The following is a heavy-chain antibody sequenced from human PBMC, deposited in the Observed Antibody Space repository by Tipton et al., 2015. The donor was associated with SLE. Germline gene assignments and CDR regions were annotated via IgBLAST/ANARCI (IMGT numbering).Heavy chain of an antibody. Sequence: GSLRLSCAASGFTFGSYDMTWVRQAPGKGLEWVSAITDSGYSTYYADSVKGRFTISRDNLKNTLFLQMNSLRAEDTAIYYCAKKWSIGTSYYYMDVWGKGATVTVSS. CDR3: AKKWSIGTSYYYMDV. V-gene: IGHV3-23*01. CDR2: ITDSGYST. J-gene: IGHJ6*03. CDR1: GFTFGSYD. D-gene: IGHD3-3*01.